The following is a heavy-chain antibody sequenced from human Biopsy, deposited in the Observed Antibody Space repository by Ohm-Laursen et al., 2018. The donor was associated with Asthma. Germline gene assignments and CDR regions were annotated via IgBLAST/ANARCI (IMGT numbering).Heavy chain of an antibody. CDR2: VYSSGST. Sequence: SDTLSLTSPVSGGSINTFYWSWIRPPPGKGLESIGHVYSSGSTNYNPSLKSRVTISIDASKNQFSLKLTSVTAADTAVYYCARGVDRVTGLLDHFDSWGQGTLVTVSS. CDR1: GGSINTFY. J-gene: IGHJ4*02. CDR3: ARGVDRVTGLLDHFDS. D-gene: IGHD2-21*02. V-gene: IGHV4-59*07.